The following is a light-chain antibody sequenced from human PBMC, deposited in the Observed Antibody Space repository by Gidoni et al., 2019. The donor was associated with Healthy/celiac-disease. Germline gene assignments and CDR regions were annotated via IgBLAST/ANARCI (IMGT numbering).Light chain of an antibody. V-gene: IGKV2-28*01. CDR3: MQALQTPYT. Sequence: DIVMTQSPLSLPVTPGEPASISCRSSQSLLHSNGYNNLDGYLQKPGQSQQLLIYLGSNRASGVPDRCSGSGSGTDFTLKISRVEAGDVGVYYCMQALQTPYTFGQGTKLEIK. CDR2: LGS. CDR1: QSLLHSNGYNN. J-gene: IGKJ2*01.